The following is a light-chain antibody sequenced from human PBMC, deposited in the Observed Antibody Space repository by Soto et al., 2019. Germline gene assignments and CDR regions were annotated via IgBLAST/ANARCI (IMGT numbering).Light chain of an antibody. CDR1: QSIRSF. CDR3: QQYNIYWT. V-gene: IGKV1-5*01. CDR2: GAS. J-gene: IGKJ1*01. Sequence: DIQMTQSPSTLSASVGDRVTITCRASQSIRSFLAWYQQKPGKAPNLLIYGASSLESGVPSRFSGSGSGTEFTLTISSLQPDDFATYYCQQYNIYWTFGQGTKVDIK.